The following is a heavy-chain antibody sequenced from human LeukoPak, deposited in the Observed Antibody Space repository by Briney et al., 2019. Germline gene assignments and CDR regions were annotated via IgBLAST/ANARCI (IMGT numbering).Heavy chain of an antibody. V-gene: IGHV4-39*07. Sequence: SETLSLTCTVSGGSISSSTYYWGWIRQPPGKGLEWIGSIYYSGSTYYNPSLKSRVTISVDTSKNQFSLKLSSVTAADTAVYYCALSYPKTEMAFDIWGQGTMVTVSS. J-gene: IGHJ3*02. D-gene: IGHD1-26*01. CDR3: ALSYPKTEMAFDI. CDR1: GGSISSSTYY. CDR2: IYYSGST.